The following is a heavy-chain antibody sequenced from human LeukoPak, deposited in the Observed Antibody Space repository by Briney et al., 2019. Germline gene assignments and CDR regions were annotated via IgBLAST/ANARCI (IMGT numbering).Heavy chain of an antibody. CDR1: GGSISSSSYY. J-gene: IGHJ4*02. CDR2: IYYSGST. CDR3: GRIHRDSGSPTWFY. V-gene: IGHV4-39*07. Sequence: SETLSLTCTVSGGSISSSSYYWGWIRQPPGKGLEWIGSIYYSGSTYYNPSLKSRVTISVDTSKNQFSLKLSSVTAADTAVYYCGRIHRDSGSPTWFYWGQGTLVTVSS. D-gene: IGHD3-10*01.